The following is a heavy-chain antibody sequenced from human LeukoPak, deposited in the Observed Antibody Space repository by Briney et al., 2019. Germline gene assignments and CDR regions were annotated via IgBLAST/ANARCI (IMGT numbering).Heavy chain of an antibody. CDR3: AVDRWYTMNT. Sequence: GGSLRLSCAASEFSISTSHVNWVRQAPGKGLEWVSVMYSGGSTYYADSVKGRFTISRDNSKNTLYLQMSSLRAEDTAVYYCAVDRWYTMNTWGQGTTVTVSS. CDR1: EFSISTSH. J-gene: IGHJ6*02. V-gene: IGHV3-66*01. D-gene: IGHD6-13*01. CDR2: MYSGGST.